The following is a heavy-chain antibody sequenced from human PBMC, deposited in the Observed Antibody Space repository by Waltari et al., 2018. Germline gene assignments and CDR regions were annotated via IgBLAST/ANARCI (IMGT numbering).Heavy chain of an antibody. J-gene: IGHJ4*02. CDR3: ARSITIFGVVTGSFDY. V-gene: IGHV4-59*11. CDR1: GGSISSHY. CDR2: IYYSGRT. Sequence: QVQLQESGPGLVKPSETLSLTCTVSGGSISSHYWSWIRQPPGKGLEWIGYIYYSGRTNYHPSFKSRVTISVDTSKNQFSLKLSSVTAADTAVYYCARSITIFGVVTGSFDYWGQGTLVTVSS. D-gene: IGHD3-3*01.